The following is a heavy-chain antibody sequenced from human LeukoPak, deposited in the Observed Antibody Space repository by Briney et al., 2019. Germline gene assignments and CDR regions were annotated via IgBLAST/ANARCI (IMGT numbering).Heavy chain of an antibody. CDR2: IYYSGST. CDR3: ARDGYYYDSSGYYGALAY. Sequence: KPSETPSLTCTVSGGSISSYYWSWIRQPPGKGLEWIGYIYYSGSTNYNPSLKSRVTISVDTSKNQFSLKLSSVTAADTAVYYCARDGYYYDSSGYYGALAYWGQGTLVTVSS. D-gene: IGHD3-22*01. CDR1: GGSISSYY. V-gene: IGHV4-59*01. J-gene: IGHJ4*02.